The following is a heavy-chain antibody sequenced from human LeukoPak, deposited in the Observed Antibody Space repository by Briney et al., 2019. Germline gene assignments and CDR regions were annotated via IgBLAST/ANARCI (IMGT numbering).Heavy chain of an antibody. V-gene: IGHV1-69*04. CDR3: ARGKVVVTAIDYYYYGMDV. CDR2: IIPILGIA. Sequence: SVKVSCKASGGTFSSYAISWVRQAPGQGLEWMGRIIPILGIANYAQKFQGRVTITADKSTSTAYMELSSLRSEDTAVYYCARGKVVVTAIDYYYYGMDVWAQGTTVTVPS. D-gene: IGHD2-21*02. J-gene: IGHJ6*02. CDR1: GGTFSSYA.